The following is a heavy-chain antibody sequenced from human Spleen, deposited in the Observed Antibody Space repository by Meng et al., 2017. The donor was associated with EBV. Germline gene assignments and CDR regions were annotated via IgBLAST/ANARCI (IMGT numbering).Heavy chain of an antibody. V-gene: IGHV1-69*06. CDR1: GGTFSSDA. J-gene: IGHJ4*02. D-gene: IGHD3-10*01. CDR2: LIPMLGAP. CDR3: ASESGRGYTPDY. Sequence: QVQLVQSGVEVKKPGSSVKVSCKTSGGTFSSDAISWVRQAPGQGLEWMGGLIPMLGAPNYAQKFQDRVTIIADKSTSIHYMELSSLRSDDTAVYYCASESGRGYTPDYWGRGTLVTVSS.